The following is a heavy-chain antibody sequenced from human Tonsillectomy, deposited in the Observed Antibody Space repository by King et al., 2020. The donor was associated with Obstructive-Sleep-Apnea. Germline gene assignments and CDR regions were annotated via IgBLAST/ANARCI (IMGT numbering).Heavy chain of an antibody. D-gene: IGHD3-10*01. CDR1: GFIVTSYN. J-gene: IGHJ6*02. V-gene: IGHV3-21*01. Sequence: VQLVESGGGLVKPGGSLRLSCKASGFIVTSYNIKWVRQAPGKGLEWVSFMSSSVSYVYYADSVKGRFTISRDKTKNSLYLQMNSLRAEDAAVYYCTRDISGGEDVWGQGTTVTVSS. CDR2: MSSSVSYV. CDR3: TRDISGGEDV.